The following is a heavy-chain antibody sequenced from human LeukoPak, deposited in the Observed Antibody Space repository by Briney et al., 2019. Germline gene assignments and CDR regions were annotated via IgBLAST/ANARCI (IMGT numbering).Heavy chain of an antibody. J-gene: IGHJ5*02. V-gene: IGHV4-31*03. CDR3: ARGTGSSWYYWFDP. CDR2: IYYSGST. CDR1: GGSISSGGYY. Sequence: IPSQTLSLTCTVSGGSISSGGYYWSWIRQHPGMGLEWIGYIYYSGSTYYNPSLKSRVTISVDTSKNQFSLKLSSVTAADTAVYYCARGTGSSWYYWFDPWGQGTLVTVSS. D-gene: IGHD6-13*01.